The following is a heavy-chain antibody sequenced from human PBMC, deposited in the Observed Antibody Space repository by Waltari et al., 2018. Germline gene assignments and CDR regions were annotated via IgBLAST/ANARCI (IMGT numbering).Heavy chain of an antibody. CDR1: GFTFSRHL. V-gene: IGHV3-7*01. Sequence: EVQVVASGGCLVLPGVSLRLSCPAAASGFTFSRHLMSWVRQAAGKGLEWVANIKEDGSEKYYLDSVKGRFTISRDNAKNSLYLQMNGLRAEDTAVYYCTRHLFWAFDYWGQGTLLIVSS. CDR2: IKEDGSEK. D-gene: IGHD2-21*01. CDR3: TRHLFWAFDY. J-gene: IGHJ4*02.